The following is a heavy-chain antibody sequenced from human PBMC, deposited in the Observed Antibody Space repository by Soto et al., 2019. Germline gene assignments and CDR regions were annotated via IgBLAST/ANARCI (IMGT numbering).Heavy chain of an antibody. CDR2: IYYTGST. CDR3: ARIEMASIK. V-gene: IGHV4-31*03. J-gene: IGHJ4*02. Sequence: SETLSLTCNVSDASIRSGGYYWSWLRQSPGKGLEWIGHIYYTGSTFYSPSLKSRLTISLDTSKNQFSLDLRSVTAADTAMYYCARIEMASIKWGRGTLVTVSS. CDR1: DASIRSGGYY.